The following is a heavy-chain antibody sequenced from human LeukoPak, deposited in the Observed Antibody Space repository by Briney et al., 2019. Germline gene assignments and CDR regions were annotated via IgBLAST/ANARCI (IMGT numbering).Heavy chain of an antibody. CDR1: GGSISSSSYY. D-gene: IGHD4-17*01. CDR3: ARGPVKTTVTTHRYNWFDP. J-gene: IGHJ5*02. Sequence: SETLSLTCTVSGGSISSSSYYWSWIRQPPGKGLEWIGEINHSGSTNYNPSLKSRVTISVDTSKSQFSLKLSSVTAADTAVYYCARGPVKTTVTTHRYNWFDPWGQGTLVTVSS. CDR2: INHSGST. V-gene: IGHV4-39*07.